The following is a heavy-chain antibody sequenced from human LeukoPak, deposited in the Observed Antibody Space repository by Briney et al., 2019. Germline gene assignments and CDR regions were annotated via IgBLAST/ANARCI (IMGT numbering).Heavy chain of an antibody. V-gene: IGHV3-21*01. CDR3: ARDGSSWDFDY. J-gene: IGHJ4*02. Sequence: GGSLRLSCAASGFTFSSYAMHWVRQAPGKGLEWVSSISSSSSYIYYADSVKGRFTISRDNAKNSLYLQMNSLRAEDTAVYYCARDGSSWDFDYWGQGTLVTVSS. D-gene: IGHD6-13*01. CDR1: GFTFSSYA. CDR2: ISSSSSYI.